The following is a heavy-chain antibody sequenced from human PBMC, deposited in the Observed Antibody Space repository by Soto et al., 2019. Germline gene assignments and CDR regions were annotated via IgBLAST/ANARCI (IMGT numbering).Heavy chain of an antibody. CDR2: VTHDGTLY. D-gene: IGHD1-1*01. CDR3: VQYRSYTWSFDY. Sequence: QVQLVESGGGVVQPGRSLRLSCVASGFTFSSCAMHWVRQVPGKGLEWLAVVTHDGTLYPYADSVKGRFSISRDNSRKTLYLQMNGLRPEDTAVYYCVQYRSYTWSFDYWGQGTLVTVSS. V-gene: IGHV3-30*18. CDR1: GFTFSSCA. J-gene: IGHJ4*02.